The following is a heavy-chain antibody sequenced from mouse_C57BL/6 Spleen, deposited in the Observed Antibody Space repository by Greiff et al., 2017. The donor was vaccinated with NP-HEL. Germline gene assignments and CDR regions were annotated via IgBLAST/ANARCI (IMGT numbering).Heavy chain of an antibody. J-gene: IGHJ4*01. CDR2: IDPSDSYT. CDR1: GYTFTSYW. D-gene: IGHD4-1*01. V-gene: IGHV1-50*01. CDR3: ASLHWDGDYYAMDY. Sequence: QVQLQQPGAELVKPGASVKLSCKASGYTFTSYWMQWVKQRPGQGLEWIGEIDPSDSYTNYNQKFKGKATLTVDTSSSTAYMQLSSLTSEDSAVYYCASLHWDGDYYAMDYWGQGTSVTVSS.